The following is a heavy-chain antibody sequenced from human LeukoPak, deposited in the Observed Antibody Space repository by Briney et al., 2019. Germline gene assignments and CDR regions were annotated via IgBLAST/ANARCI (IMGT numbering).Heavy chain of an antibody. CDR1: GYTFTSYG. V-gene: IGHV1-18*01. CDR3: ARDRCSSTRCYTDNWFDP. D-gene: IGHD2-2*02. J-gene: IGHJ5*02. Sequence: ASVKVSCKASGYTFTSYGISWVRQAPGQELEWMGWISAYDGNTNYAQKLQGRVTMTTDTSTSTAYMELRSLRSDDTAVYYCARDRCSSTRCYTDNWFDPWGQGTLVTVSS. CDR2: ISAYDGNT.